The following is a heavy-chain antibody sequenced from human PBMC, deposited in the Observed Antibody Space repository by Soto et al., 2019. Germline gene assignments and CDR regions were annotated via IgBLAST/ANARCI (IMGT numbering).Heavy chain of an antibody. D-gene: IGHD3-10*01. Sequence: SQTLSLTCVISGDSVSSNSAAWNWIRQSPSRGLEWLGRTYYRTRWYYDYAVSVRSRITINPDTSKNQFSLQLNSVTPEDTAVYYCARGGRVTRGIFDYWGQGTLVTVSS. J-gene: IGHJ4*02. V-gene: IGHV6-1*01. CDR3: ARGGRVTRGIFDY. CDR1: GDSVSSNSAA. CDR2: TYYRTRWYY.